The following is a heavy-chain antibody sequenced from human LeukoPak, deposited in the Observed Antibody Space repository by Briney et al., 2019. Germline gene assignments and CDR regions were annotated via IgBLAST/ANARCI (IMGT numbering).Heavy chain of an antibody. CDR2: IYPGDSDT. CDR1: GYRFTSYW. CDR3: ARLGDGYNSAVDY. J-gene: IGHJ4*02. Sequence: GESLEISCKGSGYRFTSYWIGWVRQLPGKGLEWMGIIYPGDSDTRYSPSFQGQVTISADKSISTAYLQWSSLKASDTAMYYCARLGDGYNSAVDYWGQGTLVTVSS. V-gene: IGHV5-51*01. D-gene: IGHD5-24*01.